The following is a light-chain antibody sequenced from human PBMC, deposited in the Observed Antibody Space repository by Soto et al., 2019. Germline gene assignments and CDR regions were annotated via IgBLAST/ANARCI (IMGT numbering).Light chain of an antibody. V-gene: IGKV1-39*01. CDR3: QQSYTSPPWP. J-gene: IGKJ1*01. Sequence: DIQMTQSPSSLSASVGDRVTISCRASPIISTYLNWYQQHPGTAPRLLISRASSVKSGVPPRFSGSGSGRDFTLTISSLRPEDIATYFCQQSYTSPPWPFGQGTKVEVK. CDR1: PIISTY. CDR2: RAS.